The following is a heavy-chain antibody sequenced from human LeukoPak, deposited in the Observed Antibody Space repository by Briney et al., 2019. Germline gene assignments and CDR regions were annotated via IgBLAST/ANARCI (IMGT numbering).Heavy chain of an antibody. CDR3: ASGRSSFYYFDY. V-gene: IGHV4-59*01. J-gene: IGHJ4*02. CDR1: GGSIRGNY. CDR2: LYYSGST. Sequence: SETLSLTCSVSGGSIRGNYWSWIRQPPGKGLEWIGYLYYSGSTIYNPSLKSRVTISVDTSKNQFVLKLSSVTAADTAMYYCASGRSSFYYFDYWGQGTLVTVSS. D-gene: IGHD6-13*01.